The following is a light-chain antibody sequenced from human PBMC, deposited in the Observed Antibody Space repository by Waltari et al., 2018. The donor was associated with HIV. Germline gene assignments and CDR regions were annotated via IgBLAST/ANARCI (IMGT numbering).Light chain of an antibody. CDR1: TGVVTSDHY. V-gene: IGLV7-46*01. CDR3: FLCYSGAVV. Sequence: QAVVTQEPSLTVSPGGTVTLTCASSTGVVTSDHYPYWIQQKPGQAPRTLIYDANNKPSWTPARFSGSLLGGKAALTLSGAQPEDEADYYGFLCYSGAVVFGGGTKLTVL. J-gene: IGLJ2*01. CDR2: DAN.